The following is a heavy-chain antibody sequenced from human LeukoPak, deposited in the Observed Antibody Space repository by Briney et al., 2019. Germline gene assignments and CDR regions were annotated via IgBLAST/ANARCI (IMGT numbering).Heavy chain of an antibody. D-gene: IGHD3-22*01. V-gene: IGHV1-2*02. CDR3: ARGGQPYYYDSSGYYNYFDY. CDR1: GYTFTGYY. J-gene: IGHJ4*02. Sequence: ASVKVSCKASGYTFTGYYMHWVRQAPGQGLEWMGWINPNSGGTNYAQKFQGRVTMTRDTSISTAYMELSRLRSDDMAVYYCARGGQPYYYDSSGYYNYFDYWGQGTLVTVSS. CDR2: INPNSGGT.